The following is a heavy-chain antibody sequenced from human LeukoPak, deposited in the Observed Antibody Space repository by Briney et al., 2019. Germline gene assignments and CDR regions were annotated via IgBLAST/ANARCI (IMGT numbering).Heavy chain of an antibody. CDR1: GGSISSSSYY. V-gene: IGHV4-39*02. Sequence: SETLSLTCTVSGGSISSSSYYWGWIRQPPGKGLEWIGSIYYSGSTYYNPSLKSRVTISVDTSKNQFSLKLSSVTAADTAVYYCAREGGSYASNWFDPWGQGTLVTVSS. J-gene: IGHJ5*02. CDR3: AREGGSYASNWFDP. D-gene: IGHD1-26*01. CDR2: IYYSGST.